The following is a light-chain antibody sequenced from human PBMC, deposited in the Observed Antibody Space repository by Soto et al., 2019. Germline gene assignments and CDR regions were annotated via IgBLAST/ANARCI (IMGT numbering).Light chain of an antibody. CDR1: QSVGNF. CDR3: QQSCTTWT. J-gene: IGKJ1*01. Sequence: DIQMTQYPSSLSASVGDRVTITCRASQSVGNFLNWYQQKPGLPPKYLIYAASNLQSGVPSRFSGSGSGTDFTLTISNLQPEDFATYYCQQSCTTWTFGQGTNVDI. CDR2: AAS. V-gene: IGKV1-39*01.